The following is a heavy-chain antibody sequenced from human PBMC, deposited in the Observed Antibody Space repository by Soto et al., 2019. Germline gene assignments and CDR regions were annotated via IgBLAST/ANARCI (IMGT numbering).Heavy chain of an antibody. V-gene: IGHV1-69*12. J-gene: IGHJ6*02. CDR3: ASGDYDFWSGPGGGMDV. CDR2: IIPIFGKA. CDR1: GGTFSSYA. Sequence: QVQLVQSGAEVKKPGSSVKVSCKASGGTFSSYAISWVRQAPGQGLEWMGGIIPIFGKANYAQKFQSRVTITADEATSTAYMELSSLRSEDTAVYYCASGDYDFWSGPGGGMDVWGQGTTVTVSS. D-gene: IGHD3-3*01.